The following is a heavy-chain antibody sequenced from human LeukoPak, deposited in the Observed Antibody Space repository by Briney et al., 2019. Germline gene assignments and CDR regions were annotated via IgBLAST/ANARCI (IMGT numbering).Heavy chain of an antibody. J-gene: IGHJ6*03. V-gene: IGHV1-2*02. D-gene: IGHD2-2*01. CDR1: GYTFTSYG. CDR2: INPNSGGT. CDR3: ARDGYQLLYYYYYMDV. Sequence: ASVKVSCKASGYTFTSYGISWVRQAPGQGLEWMGWINPNSGGTNYAQKFQGRVTMTRDTSISTAYMELSRLRSDDTAVYYCARDGYQLLYYYYYMDVWGKGTTVTISS.